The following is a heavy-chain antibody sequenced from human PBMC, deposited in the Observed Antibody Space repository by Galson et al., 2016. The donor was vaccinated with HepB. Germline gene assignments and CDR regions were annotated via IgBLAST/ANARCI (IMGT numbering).Heavy chain of an antibody. CDR1: GFSFTSYW. J-gene: IGHJ6*04. Sequence: CKGSGFSFTSYWIGWVRQRPGKGLEWMGIIYPDDSDTRYSPSFQGQVTFSVDKSTSTAYLQWGSLKASDTAMYYCTRRAGSPVVGPLADYYFLDVWGKGTTVTVSS. V-gene: IGHV5-51*01. CDR3: TRRAGSPVVGPLADYYFLDV. CDR2: IYPDDSDT. D-gene: IGHD2/OR15-2a*01.